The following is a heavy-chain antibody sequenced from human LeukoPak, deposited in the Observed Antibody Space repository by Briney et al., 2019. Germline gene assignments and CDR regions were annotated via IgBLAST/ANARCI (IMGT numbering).Heavy chain of an antibody. J-gene: IGHJ4*02. D-gene: IGHD1-7*01. CDR2: IIVGRGTT. CDR1: GFTFSNSA. V-gene: IGHV1-58*01. Sequence: ASVKVSCKASGFTFSNSAVQWVRQARGQRPEWIGWIIVGRGTTNYAQSLQGRLTITRDMSTSTAYMELSSLTSEDTAVYYCARARGLELQSYWGQGTLVTVSS. CDR3: ARARGLELQSY.